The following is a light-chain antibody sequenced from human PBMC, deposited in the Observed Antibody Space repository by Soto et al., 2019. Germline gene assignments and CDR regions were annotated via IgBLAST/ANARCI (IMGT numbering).Light chain of an antibody. V-gene: IGKV2-30*01. CDR1: QSLVYSDGNTY. CDR3: MHGTHWVGLT. CDR2: KVS. J-gene: IGKJ4*01. Sequence: DVVLTQSPLSLPVTLGQPASISCRSSQSLVYSDGNTYLNWYHQRPGQSPRRLIYKVSQRDSGVPDRFSGSGSGTDFILKISRVEAEDVGVYYCMHGTHWVGLTFGGGTKVELK.